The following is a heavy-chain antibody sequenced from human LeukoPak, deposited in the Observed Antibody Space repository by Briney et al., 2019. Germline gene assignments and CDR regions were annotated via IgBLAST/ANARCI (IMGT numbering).Heavy chain of an antibody. V-gene: IGHV3-74*01. CDR1: GFTFSSYW. D-gene: IGHD3-22*01. CDR3: ARDHYYDSSGYYLSYMDV. J-gene: IGHJ6*03. CDR2: INSVGSST. Sequence: PGGSLRLSCAASGFTFSSYWMHWVRQAPGKGLVWVSRINSVGSSTSYADSVKGRFTISRDNAKNTLYLQMNSLRAEDTAVYYCARDHYYDSSGYYLSYMDVWGKGTTVTVSS.